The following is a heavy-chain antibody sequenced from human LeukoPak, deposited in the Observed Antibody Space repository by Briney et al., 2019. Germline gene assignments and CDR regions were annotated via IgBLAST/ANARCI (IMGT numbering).Heavy chain of an antibody. D-gene: IGHD3-22*01. CDR3: AKGSRRIPMIVVASKIDY. J-gene: IGHJ4*02. CDR1: GFTFDDYA. Sequence: GRSLRLSCAASGFTFDDYAMHWVRQAPGKGLEWVSGISWNSGSIGYADSVKGRFTISRDNAKNSLSLQMNSLRAEDTAVYYCAKGSRRIPMIVVASKIDYWGQGTLVTVSS. CDR2: ISWNSGSI. V-gene: IGHV3-9*01.